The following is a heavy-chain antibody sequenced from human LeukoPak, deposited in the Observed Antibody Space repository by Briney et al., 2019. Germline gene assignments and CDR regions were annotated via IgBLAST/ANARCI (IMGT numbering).Heavy chain of an antibody. Sequence: PSQTLSLTCTVSGGSISSGDYYWSWIRQPPGKGLEWIGYIYYSGSTYYNPSLKSRVTISVDTSKNQFSLKLSSVTAADTAVYYCARDYNGSGSYYYYWGQGTLVTVSS. CDR3: ARDYNGSGSYYYY. D-gene: IGHD3-10*01. J-gene: IGHJ4*02. V-gene: IGHV4-30-4*01. CDR2: IYYSGST. CDR1: GGSISSGDYY.